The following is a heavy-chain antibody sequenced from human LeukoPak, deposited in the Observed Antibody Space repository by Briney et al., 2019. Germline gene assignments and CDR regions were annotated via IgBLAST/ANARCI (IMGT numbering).Heavy chain of an antibody. V-gene: IGHV4-61*02. Sequence: SETLSLTCTVSGASISSGSYYWSWIRQPAGKGLEWIGRIYTSGSTNYNPSLKSRVTISVDTSKNHFSLTLSSVTAADTAVYYCARFGGPHAFDIWGQGTMVTVSS. J-gene: IGHJ3*02. CDR3: ARFGGPHAFDI. CDR2: IYTSGST. D-gene: IGHD3-3*01. CDR1: GASISSGSYY.